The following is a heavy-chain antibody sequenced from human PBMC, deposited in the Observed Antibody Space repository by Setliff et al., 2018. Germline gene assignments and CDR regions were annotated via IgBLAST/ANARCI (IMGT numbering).Heavy chain of an antibody. J-gene: IGHJ2*01. CDR2: VFHTGST. V-gene: IGHV4-59*11. CDR1: SGSIGSHY. CDR3: ARAPPSVPYGDYGPRQYFDL. Sequence: PSETLSLTCSVSSGSIGSHYWNWMRQPPGKGLEWIGHVFHTGSTKYNPSLRSRVTISVDTSENHFSLRLTSVTAADTAVYYCARAPPSVPYGDYGPRQYFDLWGRGSLVTVSS. D-gene: IGHD4-17*01.